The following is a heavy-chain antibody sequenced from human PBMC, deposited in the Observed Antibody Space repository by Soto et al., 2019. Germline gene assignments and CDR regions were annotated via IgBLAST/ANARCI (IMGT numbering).Heavy chain of an antibody. D-gene: IGHD6-6*01. Sequence: QVQLQESGPGLVKASQTLSLICNVSGESMSSSGYYWSWIRHHRGRGLEWIGYIYDTASAYYNPSLKSRVTISMDTSKNHFAMKLSSVTAADTAVYYCARASSSSSAAHHWGQGTLITVSS. J-gene: IGHJ5*02. CDR3: ARASSSSSAAHH. CDR2: IYDTASA. CDR1: GESMSSSGYY. V-gene: IGHV4-31*03.